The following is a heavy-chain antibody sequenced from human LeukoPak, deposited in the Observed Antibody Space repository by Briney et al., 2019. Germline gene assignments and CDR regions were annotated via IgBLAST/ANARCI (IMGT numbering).Heavy chain of an antibody. J-gene: IGHJ5*02. CDR1: GCSISSYY. Sequence: PSETLSLTCTVSGCSISSYYWSWIRQPPGKGLEWIGYIYYSGSTNYNPSLKSRVTISVDTSKNQFSLKLSSVTAADTAVYYCARSLSIAAAGTTWFDPWGQGTLVTVSS. CDR3: ARSLSIAAAGTTWFDP. D-gene: IGHD6-13*01. V-gene: IGHV4-59*01. CDR2: IYYSGST.